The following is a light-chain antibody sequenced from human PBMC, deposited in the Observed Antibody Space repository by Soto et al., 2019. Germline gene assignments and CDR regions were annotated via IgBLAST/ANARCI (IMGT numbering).Light chain of an antibody. CDR2: DVN. Sequence: QSALTQPPSASGSPGQSVTISCTGTSSDVGGQNLVSWYRQDPGKAPKLIIYDVNQRPSGVPDRFSGSKSGSTASLTVSGLQAEDEANYYCSSYTGTNVIFGGGTKVTVL. V-gene: IGLV2-8*01. CDR1: SSDVGGQNL. CDR3: SSYTGTNVI. J-gene: IGLJ2*01.